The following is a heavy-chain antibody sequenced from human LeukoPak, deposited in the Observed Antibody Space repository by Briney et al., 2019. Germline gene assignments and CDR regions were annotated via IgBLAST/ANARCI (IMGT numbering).Heavy chain of an antibody. Sequence: GGSLRLSCAASGFTFSSYGMHWVRQAPGKGLEWVAFICDDGSNKSYADSVKGRCTISRDNAKNTRYLEMNILRAEDKAVYYCARDPRYCSSTSCYVIGDYYYGMEVWGQGPTVPVSS. CDR1: GFTFSSYG. V-gene: IGHV3-33*01. J-gene: IGHJ6*02. CDR3: ARDPRYCSSTSCYVIGDYYYGMEV. D-gene: IGHD2-2*01. CDR2: ICDDGSNK.